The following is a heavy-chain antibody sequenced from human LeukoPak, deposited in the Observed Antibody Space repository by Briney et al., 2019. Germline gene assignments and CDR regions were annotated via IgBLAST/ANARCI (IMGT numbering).Heavy chain of an antibody. CDR3: ARDAGYCSGGSCYPGQFDY. Sequence: GGSLRLSCAASGFTFSSYWMNWVRQAPGRGLEWVANINQDGSEEYYMDSVRGRFTISRDNAKNSLYLQMNSLRAEDTAMYYCARDAGYCSGGSCYPGQFDYWGQGTLVTVSS. V-gene: IGHV3-7*01. D-gene: IGHD2-15*01. CDR2: INQDGSEE. CDR1: GFTFSSYW. J-gene: IGHJ4*02.